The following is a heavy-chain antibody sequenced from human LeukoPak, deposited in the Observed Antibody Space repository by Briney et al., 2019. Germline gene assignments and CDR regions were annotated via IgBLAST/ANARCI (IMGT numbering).Heavy chain of an antibody. V-gene: IGHV1-46*01. J-gene: IGHJ4*02. CDR3: ARPRIVGATGASYYFDY. Sequence: ASVKVSGKASGYTFTGYYMHWVRQAPGQGLEWMGIINPSGGSTSYAQKFQGRVTMTRDMSTSTVYMELSSLRSEDTAVYYCARPRIVGATGASYYFDYWGQGTLVTVSS. CDR1: GYTFTGYY. D-gene: IGHD1-26*01. CDR2: INPSGGST.